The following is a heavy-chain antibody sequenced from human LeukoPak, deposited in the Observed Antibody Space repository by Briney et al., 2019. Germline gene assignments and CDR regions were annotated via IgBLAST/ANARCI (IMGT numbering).Heavy chain of an antibody. CDR2: IHHGGST. CDR3: ATNVTYSFDN. CDR1: AYSISSGYY. J-gene: IGHJ4*02. Sequence: SETLSLTCAVSAYSISSGYYWGWIRQPPGKGLEWIGSIHHGGSTYYNPSLKSRITISIDRSKNQFSLKLNSVTAADPAVYYCATNVTYSFDNWGQGTLVTVSS. D-gene: IGHD2-21*02. V-gene: IGHV4-38-2*01.